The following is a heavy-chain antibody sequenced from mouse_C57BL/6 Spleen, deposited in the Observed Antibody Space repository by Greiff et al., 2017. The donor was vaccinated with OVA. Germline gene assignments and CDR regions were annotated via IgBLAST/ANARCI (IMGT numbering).Heavy chain of an antibody. D-gene: IGHD1-1*01. V-gene: IGHV5-16*01. CDR3: AREGDYYGSSYHWYFDV. CDR1: GFTFSDYY. CDR2: VNSDGSST. J-gene: IGHJ1*03. Sequence: EVLLVESERGLVQPGSSMKLSCTASGFTFSDYYMAWVRQVPEKGLEWVANVNSDGSSTYYLDSLKSRFIISRDNSTNILYLQMSSLTSEDTATYYCAREGDYYGSSYHWYFDVWGTGTTVTVSS.